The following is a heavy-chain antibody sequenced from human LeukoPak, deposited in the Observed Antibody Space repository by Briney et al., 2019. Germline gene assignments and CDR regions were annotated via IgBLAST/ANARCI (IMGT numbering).Heavy chain of an antibody. D-gene: IGHD5-24*01. Sequence: ASVKVSCKASGYIFTSYGISWVRQAPGQGLEWMGWISPNNGDTNYAQKLQGRVTMTTDTSTSTAYMELRSVRSDDTAVYCCARDPDGHTDFDYWGQGTLVTVSS. CDR1: GYIFTSYG. CDR2: ISPNNGDT. CDR3: ARDPDGHTDFDY. V-gene: IGHV1-18*01. J-gene: IGHJ4*02.